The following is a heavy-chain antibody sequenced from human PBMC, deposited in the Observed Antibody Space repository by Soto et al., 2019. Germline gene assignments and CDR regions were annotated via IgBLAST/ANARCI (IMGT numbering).Heavy chain of an antibody. CDR2: ISKSSTYI. J-gene: IGHJ6*02. CDR3: ARESGKWLQPDYFYYYGMDV. V-gene: IGHV3-21*01. CDR1: GFTFSNYN. D-gene: IGHD3-10*01. Sequence: GGSLRLSCTASGFTFSNYNMNWVRQAPGKGLEWVSSISKSSTYIYYADSLKGRFTISRDNARNSLYLQMNSLRAEDAAVYYCARESGKWLQPDYFYYYGMDVWGQGTTVTVSS.